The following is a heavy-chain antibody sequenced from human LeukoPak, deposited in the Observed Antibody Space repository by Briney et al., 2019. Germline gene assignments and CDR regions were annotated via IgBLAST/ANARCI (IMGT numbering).Heavy chain of an antibody. Sequence: GGSLRLSCAASGFTFSSYEMNWVRQAPGKGLEWVSYISSSGSTIYYADSVKGRFTISRDNAKNSLYLQMNSLRAEDTAVYYCARAGTNGVCYDYWGQGSLVTVSS. J-gene: IGHJ4*02. D-gene: IGHD2-8*01. CDR3: ARAGTNGVCYDY. V-gene: IGHV3-48*03. CDR2: ISSSGSTI. CDR1: GFTFSSYE.